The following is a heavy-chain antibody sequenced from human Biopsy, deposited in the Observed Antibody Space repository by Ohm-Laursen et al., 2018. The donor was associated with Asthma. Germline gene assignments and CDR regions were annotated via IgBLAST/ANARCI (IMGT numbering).Heavy chain of an antibody. Sequence: VASVKVSCKAPGGTFSNFAISWVRQAPGQGLEWLGGIMTVFGTTNYAQKFQGRVTITADESTSTAYMEVTSLRSEGTAIYYCARCQVGYSSGWSLLLKKIYYSGMDVWGQGTAVTVSS. J-gene: IGHJ6*02. CDR2: IMTVFGTT. V-gene: IGHV1-69*13. CDR1: GGTFSNFA. D-gene: IGHD6-19*01. CDR3: ARCQVGYSSGWSLLLKKIYYSGMDV.